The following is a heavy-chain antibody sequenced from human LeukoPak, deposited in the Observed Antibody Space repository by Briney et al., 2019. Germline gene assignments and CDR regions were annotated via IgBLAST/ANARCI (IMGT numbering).Heavy chain of an antibody. CDR2: IWYDGSNK. CDR3: ASGGLFGVVITPDAFDT. D-gene: IGHD3-3*01. CDR1: GFTFSSYG. V-gene: IGHV3-33*01. Sequence: GGSLRLSCAASGFTFSSYGMHWVRQAPGKGLEWVAVIWYDGSNKYYADSVKGRFTISRDNSKNTLYLQMNSLRAEDTAVYYCASGGLFGVVITPDAFDTWGQGTMVTVSS. J-gene: IGHJ3*02.